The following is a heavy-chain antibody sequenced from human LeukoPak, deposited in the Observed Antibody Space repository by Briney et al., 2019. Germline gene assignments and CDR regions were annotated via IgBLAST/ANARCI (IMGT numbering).Heavy chain of an antibody. CDR2: IYYSGNT. J-gene: IGHJ4*02. D-gene: IGHD3-16*01. CDR3: ARGWGYFDY. CDR1: GGSISDYY. Sequence: SETLSLTCSVSGGSISDYYWSWVRQPPGKRLEWIGNIYYSGNTNYNPSLKSRVAISVDTSKNQFSLKLSSVTAADTAVYYCARGWGYFDYGGQGTLVTVSS. V-gene: IGHV4-59*01.